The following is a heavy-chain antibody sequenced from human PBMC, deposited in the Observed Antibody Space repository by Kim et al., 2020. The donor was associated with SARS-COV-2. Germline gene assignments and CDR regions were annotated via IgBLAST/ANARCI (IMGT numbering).Heavy chain of an antibody. V-gene: IGHV4-34*01. J-gene: IGHJ4*02. CDR1: GGSFSGYY. CDR2: INHSGST. D-gene: IGHD3-10*01. CDR3: AREGRLLWFGEVGAFDY. Sequence: SETLSLTCAVYGGSFSGYYWSWIRQPPGKGLEWIGEINHSGSTNYNPSLKSRVTISVDTSKNQFSLKLSSVTAADTAVYYCAREGRLLWFGEVGAFDYWGQGTLVTVSS.